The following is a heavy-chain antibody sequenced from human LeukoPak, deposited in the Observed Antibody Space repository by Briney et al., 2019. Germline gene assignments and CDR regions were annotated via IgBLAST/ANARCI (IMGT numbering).Heavy chain of an antibody. CDR1: GLTFSSHT. D-gene: IGHD6-13*01. CDR3: ARDIRPGSSWCDFDYGLDV. J-gene: IGHJ6*02. CDR2: ITSSSSYI. V-gene: IGHV3-21*01. Sequence: PGGSLRLSCAASGLTFSSHTMNWVRQAPGKGREWVSSITSSSSYIFYADSVKGRFTISRDNAKNSLYLQMNSLRADDTAVYYCARDIRPGSSWCDFDYGLDVWGQGTTVTVSS.